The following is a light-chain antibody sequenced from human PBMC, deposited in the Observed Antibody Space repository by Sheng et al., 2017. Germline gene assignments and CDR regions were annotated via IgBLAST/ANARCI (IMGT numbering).Light chain of an antibody. CDR2: AAS. V-gene: IGKV1-8*01. CDR3: QQYYSYPLT. J-gene: IGKJ3*01. Sequence: IQMTQSPSSFSASTGDRVTITCRASQGISSYLAWYQQKPGKAPKLLIYAASTLQSGVPSRFSGSGSGTDFTLTISCLQSEDFATYYCQQYYSYPLTFGPGTKVDIK. CDR1: QGISSY.